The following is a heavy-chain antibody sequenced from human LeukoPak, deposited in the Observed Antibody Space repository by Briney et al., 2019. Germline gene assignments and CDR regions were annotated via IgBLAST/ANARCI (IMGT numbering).Heavy chain of an antibody. CDR1: GFTFSNYW. CDR2: INSDGSIT. Sequence: GGSLRLSCAASGFTFSNYWMHWVRQAPGKGLVWVSRINSDGSITDYAGSVQGRFTISRDNAKNTVYLQMSSLRAEDTAVYYCVRLLDVDYWGQGTLATVSS. D-gene: IGHD3-3*01. V-gene: IGHV3-74*01. J-gene: IGHJ4*02. CDR3: VRLLDVDY.